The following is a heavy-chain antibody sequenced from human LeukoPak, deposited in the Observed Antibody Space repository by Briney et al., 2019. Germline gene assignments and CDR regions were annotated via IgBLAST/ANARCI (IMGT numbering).Heavy chain of an antibody. CDR2: IWYDGSNK. V-gene: IGHV3-33*01. Sequence: QPGRSLRLSCAASGFTFSSYGMHWVRQAPGKGLEWVAVIWYDGSNKYYGDSVKGRFTISRDNSKNTLYLQMNSLRAEDTAVYYCARGRFGELSVATFDIWGQGTMVTVSS. J-gene: IGHJ3*02. CDR3: ARGRFGELSVATFDI. D-gene: IGHD3-10*01. CDR1: GFTFSSYG.